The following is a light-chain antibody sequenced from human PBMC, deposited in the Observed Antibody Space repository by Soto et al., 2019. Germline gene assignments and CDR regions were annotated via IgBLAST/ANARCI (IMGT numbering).Light chain of an antibody. CDR1: QSVSSN. V-gene: IGKV3-15*01. Sequence: EIVMTQSPATLSVSPGERATLSCRASQSVSSNLAWYQQKPGQAPRLLIYGASTRATGIPARFSGSGSGTEFPLTISSLQSEDFAVYYCQHYNNWPVYTFGQGTKLEIK. CDR2: GAS. J-gene: IGKJ2*01. CDR3: QHYNNWPVYT.